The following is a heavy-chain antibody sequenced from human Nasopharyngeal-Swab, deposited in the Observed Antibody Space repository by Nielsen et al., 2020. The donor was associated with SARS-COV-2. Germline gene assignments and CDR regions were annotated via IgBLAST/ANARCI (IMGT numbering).Heavy chain of an antibody. Sequence: WVGQAPGQGLEWMGGIIPIFGTANYAQKFQGRVTITADESTSTAYMELSSLRSEDTAVYYCARVPHSSGWDFDYWGQGTLVTVSS. D-gene: IGHD6-19*01. CDR3: ARVPHSSGWDFDY. CDR2: IIPIFGTA. J-gene: IGHJ4*02. V-gene: IGHV1-69*01.